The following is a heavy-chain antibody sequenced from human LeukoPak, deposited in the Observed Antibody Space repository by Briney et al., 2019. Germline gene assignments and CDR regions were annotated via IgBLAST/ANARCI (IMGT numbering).Heavy chain of an antibody. CDR1: VFTSSHYW. Sequence: RGSLRLSSVASVFTSSHYWMSWVPPAPRKGRECVANIKEDGSIEDYVESVKGGVTVSRETATSSLYLEMNSVRVADTAVSYCVSQQVAPPWGQGTPVIVSS. V-gene: IGHV3-7*01. D-gene: IGHD5-12*01. CDR3: VSQQVAPP. J-gene: IGHJ5*02. CDR2: IKEDGSIE.